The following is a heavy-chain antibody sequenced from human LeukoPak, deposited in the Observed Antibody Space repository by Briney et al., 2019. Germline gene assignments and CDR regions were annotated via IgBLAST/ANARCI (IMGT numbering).Heavy chain of an antibody. Sequence: SETLSLTCTVSGYSISSGYYWGWIRQPPGKGLEWIGSIYHSGSTYYNPSLKSRVTISVDTSKNQFSLRLSSVTAADTAVYYCASLPIPGYCSGGSCYSVMVLRDYWGQGTLVTVSS. V-gene: IGHV4-38-2*02. CDR2: IYHSGST. J-gene: IGHJ4*02. CDR3: ASLPIPGYCSGGSCYSVMVLRDY. CDR1: GYSISSGYY. D-gene: IGHD2-15*01.